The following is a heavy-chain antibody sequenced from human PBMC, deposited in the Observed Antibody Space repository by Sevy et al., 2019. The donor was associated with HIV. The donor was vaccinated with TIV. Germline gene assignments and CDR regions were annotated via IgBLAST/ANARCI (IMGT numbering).Heavy chain of an antibody. CDR1: GGSISSSNW. Sequence: SETLSLSCAVSGGSISSSNWWSWVRQPPGKGLEWIGEINHSGSTNYNPSLKSRVTISVDKSKNQFSLKLSSVTAADTAVYYCARKHYDFWSGHRDWFDPWGQGTLVTVSS. J-gene: IGHJ5*02. V-gene: IGHV4-4*02. D-gene: IGHD3-3*01. CDR2: INHSGST. CDR3: ARKHYDFWSGHRDWFDP.